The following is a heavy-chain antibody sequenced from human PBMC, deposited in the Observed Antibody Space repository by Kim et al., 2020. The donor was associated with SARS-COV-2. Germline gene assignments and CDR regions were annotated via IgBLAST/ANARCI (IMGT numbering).Heavy chain of an antibody. D-gene: IGHD3-22*01. CDR2: GST. Sequence: GSTNHNPSLKSRVTISVDTSKNQFSLKLSSVTAADTAVYYCARGGIVRGTFDYWGQGTLVTVSS. J-gene: IGHJ4*02. V-gene: IGHV4-59*09. CDR3: ARGGIVRGTFDY.